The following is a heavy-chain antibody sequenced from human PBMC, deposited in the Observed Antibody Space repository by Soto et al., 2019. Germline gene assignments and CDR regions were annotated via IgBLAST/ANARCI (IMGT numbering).Heavy chain of an antibody. CDR3: ARGLGGRMDD. D-gene: IGHD3-16*01. Sequence: QVQLVQSGAEVKKPGSSVRVSCKASGTIFSSYTISWVRQAPGQGLEWMGRIIPILGETNSAQKFQGRVTLTADKSANTAYMQLNSLRWEDTAVYYCARGLGGRMDDWGQGTTVTFSS. CDR1: GTIFSSYT. V-gene: IGHV1-69*08. J-gene: IGHJ6*02. CDR2: IIPILGET.